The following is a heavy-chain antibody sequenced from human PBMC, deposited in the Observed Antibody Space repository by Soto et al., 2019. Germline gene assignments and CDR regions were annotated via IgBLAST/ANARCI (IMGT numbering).Heavy chain of an antibody. D-gene: IGHD2-15*01. CDR1: GGSINTYY. CDR2: IFYSGST. Sequence: SETLSLTCTVSGGSINTYYWGWIRQPPGKGLEWIGSIFYSGSTYYNPSLKSRVTISVDTSKNQFSLKLSSVTAADTAVYYCARHLTYCSAGSCYSDFPYYGMDVWGQGTTVTVSS. J-gene: IGHJ6*02. V-gene: IGHV4-39*01. CDR3: ARHLTYCSAGSCYSDFPYYGMDV.